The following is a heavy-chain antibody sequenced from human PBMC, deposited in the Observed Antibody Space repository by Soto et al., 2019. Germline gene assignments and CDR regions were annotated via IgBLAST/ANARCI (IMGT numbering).Heavy chain of an antibody. J-gene: IGHJ5*02. V-gene: IGHV1-3*01. CDR3: ARDTPYCSSTSCPQGPPNWFDP. CDR1: GYTFTSYA. D-gene: IGHD2-2*01. Sequence: ASVKVSCKASGYTFTSYAMHWVRQAPGQRLEWMGWINAGNGNTKYSQKFQGRATITRDTSASTAYMELSSLRSEDTAVYYCARDTPYCSSTSCPQGPPNWFDPWGQGTLVTVSS. CDR2: INAGNGNT.